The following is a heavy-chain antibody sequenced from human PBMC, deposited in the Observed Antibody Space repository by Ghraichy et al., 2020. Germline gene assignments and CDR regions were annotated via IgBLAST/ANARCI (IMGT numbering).Heavy chain of an antibody. CDR1: GYTFTNNG. J-gene: IGHJ5*01. V-gene: IGHV1-18*01. D-gene: IGHD3-22*01. Sequence: ASVKVSCKASGYTFTNNGISWVRQAPGQGLEWMGWISPNNGNTDYAQKLQDRVTMTADTSTSTAYMELRSLRADDTAVYYCARNHYYDSSGYARWFDSWGQEPWSPSPQ. CDR2: ISPNNGNT. CDR3: ARNHYYDSSGYARWFDS.